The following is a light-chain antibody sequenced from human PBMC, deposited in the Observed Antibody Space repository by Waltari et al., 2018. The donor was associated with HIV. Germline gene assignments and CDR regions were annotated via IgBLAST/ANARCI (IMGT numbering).Light chain of an antibody. Sequence: EIVLTQSPATLSLSPGERATLSCRTSQSVDIYLAWYQQRPGQGPRLLIYDASNRATGVPDRFGGSGFGTDFTLTISSLEPEDFAVYHCQQRSDWPRLTFGGGTKVEIK. CDR1: QSVDIY. CDR2: DAS. J-gene: IGKJ4*01. V-gene: IGKV3-11*01. CDR3: QQRSDWPRLT.